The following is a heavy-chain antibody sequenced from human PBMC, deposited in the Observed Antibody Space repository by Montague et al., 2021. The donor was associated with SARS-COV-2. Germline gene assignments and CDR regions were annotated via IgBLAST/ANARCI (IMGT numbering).Heavy chain of an antibody. Sequence: SETLSLTCSFSGGSIRSYYWSWIRLPPGKPLEWLGYIYYTGETTXXPSLKSRVTILVDTSRSQFSLGLTSVTAADTAVYFCARFWSGYVDKWSQGTLVTVPS. CDR3: ARFWSGYVDK. CDR2: IYYTGET. V-gene: IGHV4-59*01. D-gene: IGHD3-3*01. J-gene: IGHJ4*02. CDR1: GGSIRSYY.